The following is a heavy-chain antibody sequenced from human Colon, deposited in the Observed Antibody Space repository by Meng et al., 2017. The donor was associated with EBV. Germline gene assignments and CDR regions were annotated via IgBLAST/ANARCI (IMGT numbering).Heavy chain of an antibody. CDR1: EDTFINYA. CDR2: INTHTGNP. V-gene: IGHV7-4-1*02. D-gene: IGHD3-22*01. Sequence: QAQVVPFWAELMKPGASVKVSCKACEDTFINYAINLVRQATGQGCEWMGWINTHTGNPTYGQGFTGRFVLSSDTSVSTANLQISRLKAEDTAVYYCARGGPYPDSSGFHWYFDLWGRGTLVTVSS. J-gene: IGHJ2*01. CDR3: ARGGPYPDSSGFHWYFDL.